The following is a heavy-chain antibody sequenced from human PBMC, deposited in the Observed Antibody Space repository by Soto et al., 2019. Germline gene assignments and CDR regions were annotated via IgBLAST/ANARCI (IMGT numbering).Heavy chain of an antibody. D-gene: IGHD3-22*01. CDR1: GGSISSYY. CDR3: ARGMGAHYYDSSFGY. CDR2: IYYSGST. J-gene: IGHJ4*02. Sequence: SETLSLTCTVSGGSISSYYWSWIRQPPGKGLEWIGYIYYSGSTNYNPSLKSRVTISVDTSKNQFSLMLSFVTAAYTAVYYCARGMGAHYYDSSFGYWGQGTLVTVS. V-gene: IGHV4-59*01.